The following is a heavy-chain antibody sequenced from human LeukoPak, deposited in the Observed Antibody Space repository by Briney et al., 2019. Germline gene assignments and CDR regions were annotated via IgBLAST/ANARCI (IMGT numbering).Heavy chain of an antibody. Sequence: PSQTLSLTCTVSGGSISSGSYYWSWIRQPAGKGLEWIGRISTSGSTNYNPSLKSRVTMSVETSKNQFSLKLSSVTAADTAVYYCASSNRDGYVIFDDWGQGTLVTVSS. V-gene: IGHV4-61*02. CDR3: ASSNRDGYVIFDD. J-gene: IGHJ4*02. CDR1: GGSISSGSYY. D-gene: IGHD5-24*01. CDR2: ISTSGST.